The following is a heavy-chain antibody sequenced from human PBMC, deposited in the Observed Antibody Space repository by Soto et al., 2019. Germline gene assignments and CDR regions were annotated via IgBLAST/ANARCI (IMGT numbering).Heavy chain of an antibody. D-gene: IGHD3-22*01. V-gene: IGHV1-18*04. CDR3: ARDAYYYDSSGSFDY. CDR1: GYTFTSYG. J-gene: IGHJ4*02. CDR2: ISAYNGNT. Sequence: GASVKVSCKASGYTFTSYGISWVRQAPGQGLEWMGWISAYNGNTNYAQKLQGRVTMTPDTSTSTAYMELRSLRSDDTAAYYCARDAYYYDSSGSFDYWGQGTLVTVSS.